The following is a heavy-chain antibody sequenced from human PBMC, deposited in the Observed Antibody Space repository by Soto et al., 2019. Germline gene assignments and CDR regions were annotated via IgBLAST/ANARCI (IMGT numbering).Heavy chain of an antibody. Sequence: QVQLQQWGAGLLKPSETLSLTCAVYGGSFSGYYWSWIRQPPGKRLEWIGEINHSGSTNYNPSLKSRVTISVDTFKNQFSLKLSSVTAADTAVYYCAREGGLRYFDWFKFSLLYFDYWGQGTLVTVSS. J-gene: IGHJ4*02. CDR1: GGSFSGYY. CDR3: AREGGLRYFDWFKFSLLYFDY. CDR2: INHSGST. V-gene: IGHV4-34*01. D-gene: IGHD3-9*01.